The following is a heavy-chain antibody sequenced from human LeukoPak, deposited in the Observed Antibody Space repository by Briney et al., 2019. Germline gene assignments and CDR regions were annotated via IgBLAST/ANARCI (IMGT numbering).Heavy chain of an antibody. Sequence: GGSLRLSCAASGFTFSDYYMSWIRQAPGKGLEWVSYISSSSSYTNYAGSVKGRFTISRDNAKNSLYLQMNSLRAEDTAVYYCARGGYYYYDSSGYYYSWFDPWGQGTLVTVSS. V-gene: IGHV3-11*05. D-gene: IGHD3-22*01. CDR2: ISSSSSYT. CDR3: ARGGYYYYDSSGYYYSWFDP. CDR1: GFTFSDYY. J-gene: IGHJ5*02.